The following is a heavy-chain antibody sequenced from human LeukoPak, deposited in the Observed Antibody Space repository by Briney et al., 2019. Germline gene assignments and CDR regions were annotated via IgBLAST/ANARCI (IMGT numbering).Heavy chain of an antibody. V-gene: IGHV1-18*01. CDR3: ARESATAATRYYYYGYYMDV. CDR2: IRAYNGNK. Sequence: GSSVKVSCKASGYTFTSYGISWVRQAPGQGHEGMGWIRAYNGNKNYAQKLQRRVTMTTDTSTSTAYIELRSLRSDDTAVDYCARESATAATRYYYYGYYMDVWGKGTTVTVSS. J-gene: IGHJ6*03. D-gene: IGHD6-25*01. CDR1: GYTFTSYG.